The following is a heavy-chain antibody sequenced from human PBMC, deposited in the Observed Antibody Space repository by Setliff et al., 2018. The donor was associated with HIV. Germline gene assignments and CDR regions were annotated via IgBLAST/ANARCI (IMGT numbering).Heavy chain of an antibody. CDR1: GDSISSYY. CDR2: IYTSGST. Sequence: SETLSLTCTVSGDSISSYYWSWIRQPAGRGLEWIGRIYTSGSTNYNPSLKSRVTMSVDTSKNQFSLNLTSVTAADTAVYYCARGRFVGFDYWGQGTMVTVSS. D-gene: IGHD3-16*02. V-gene: IGHV4-4*07. CDR3: ARGRFVGFDY. J-gene: IGHJ4*02.